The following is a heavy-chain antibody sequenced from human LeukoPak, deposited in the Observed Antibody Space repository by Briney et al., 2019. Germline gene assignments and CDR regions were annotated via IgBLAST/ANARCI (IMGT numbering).Heavy chain of an antibody. CDR1: GFTFSNYA. CDR3: AKSGGLSGSGRLAMDV. J-gene: IGHJ6*02. CDR2: ISGSGGST. V-gene: IGHV3-23*01. D-gene: IGHD3-10*01. Sequence: GGSLRLSCAASGFTFSNYAMNWVRQAPGKGLEWVSGISGSGGSTYYADSVKGRFTSSRDNSNNTLYVQMNSLRVEDTAVYYCAKSGGLSGSGRLAMDVWGQGTTVTVSS.